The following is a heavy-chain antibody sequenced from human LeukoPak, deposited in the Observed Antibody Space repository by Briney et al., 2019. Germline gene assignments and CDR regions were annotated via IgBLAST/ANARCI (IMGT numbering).Heavy chain of an antibody. Sequence: PSETLSLTCTVSGGSINSSTYFWGWIRQPPGKGLDWIASVFYNGTTYYDPSLKSRVTISVDTSKNQFSLKLSSVTAADTAVYFCARLTLRGSGSGSYYSYWGQGTLVTVSS. CDR3: ARLTLRGSGSGSYYSY. D-gene: IGHD3-10*01. J-gene: IGHJ4*02. CDR1: GGSINSSTYF. CDR2: VFYNGTT. V-gene: IGHV4-39*01.